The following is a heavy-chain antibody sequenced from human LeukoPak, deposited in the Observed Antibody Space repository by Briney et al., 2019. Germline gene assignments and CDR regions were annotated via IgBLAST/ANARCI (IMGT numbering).Heavy chain of an antibody. CDR1: GYTFTSYG. V-gene: IGHV1-18*04. Sequence: ASVKVSCKASGYTFTSYGISWVRPAPGQGLEWMGWISAYNGNTNYAQKLQGRVTMTTDTSTSTAYMELRSLRSDDTAVYYCAREMCGSTSCYWEPLSYGMDVWGKGTTVTVSS. CDR2: ISAYNGNT. D-gene: IGHD2-2*01. J-gene: IGHJ6*04. CDR3: AREMCGSTSCYWEPLSYGMDV.